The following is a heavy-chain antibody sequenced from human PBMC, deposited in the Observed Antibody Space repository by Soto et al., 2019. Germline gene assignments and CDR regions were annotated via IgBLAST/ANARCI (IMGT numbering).Heavy chain of an antibody. CDR2: ISASTGNT. Sequence: QVPLVQSGAEVKKPVASVKVSCKSSGYTFTMYGVTWVRQAPGQGLEWMGWISASTGNTKYAQKLQGRVTMTTDKSTSTADMELRSLRSDDTAVYYCARAGDEYHLLWSEFSFDNWGQGTLVTVSS. CDR1: GYTFTMYG. J-gene: IGHJ4*02. CDR3: ARAGDEYHLLWSEFSFDN. V-gene: IGHV1-18*01. D-gene: IGHD2-2*01.